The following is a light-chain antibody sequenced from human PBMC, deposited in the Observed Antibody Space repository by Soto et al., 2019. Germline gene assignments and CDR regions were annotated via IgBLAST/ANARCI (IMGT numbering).Light chain of an antibody. CDR3: QQYNNWPT. CDR2: GAS. J-gene: IGKJ1*01. CDR1: QTVRSS. V-gene: IGKV3D-15*01. Sequence: EILLTPSPGTLSLSPGERATLSCRASQTVRSSSLAWYQQKPGQAPRLLIFGASTRAAGFPDRFGGSGSGTEFTLTISSLQSEDFAVYYCQQYNNWPTFGQGTKVDIK.